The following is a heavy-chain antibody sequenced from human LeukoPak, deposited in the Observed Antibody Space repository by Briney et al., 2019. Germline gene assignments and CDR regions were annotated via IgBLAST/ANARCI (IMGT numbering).Heavy chain of an antibody. CDR3: ASSDFWSGYYR. CDR2: IYYSGST. CDR1: GGSISSYY. J-gene: IGHJ5*02. V-gene: IGHV4-59*01. D-gene: IGHD3-3*01. Sequence: SETLSLTCTVSGGSISSYYWSWIRQPPGKGLEWIGYIYYSGSTNYNPSLKSRVTISVDTSKNQFSLKLSSVTAADTAVYYCASSDFWSGYYRWGQGTLVTVSS.